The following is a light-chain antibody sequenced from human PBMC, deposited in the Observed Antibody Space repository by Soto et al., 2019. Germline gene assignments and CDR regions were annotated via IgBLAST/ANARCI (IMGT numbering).Light chain of an antibody. V-gene: IGKV3-20*01. Sequence: EIVLTQSPGTLSLSPGERVTLSCRASHSVSSSYLAWYQQKPGQAPRLLIYGTSSRASGIPDRFSGSGSGTGFTLTISRLEPEDSAVYYCQQYGGSPYTFGQGTKLEIK. CDR3: QQYGGSPYT. J-gene: IGKJ2*01. CDR1: HSVSSSY. CDR2: GTS.